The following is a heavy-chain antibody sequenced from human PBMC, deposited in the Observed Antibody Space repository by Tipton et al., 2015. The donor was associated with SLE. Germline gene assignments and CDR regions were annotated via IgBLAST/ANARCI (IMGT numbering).Heavy chain of an antibody. D-gene: IGHD3-3*01. CDR2: IYYSGTT. CDR1: GGSFSGYH. Sequence: TLSLTCAVYGGSFSGYHWSWIRQSPGRGLEWIGCIYYSGTTNYNPSLKSRVTISVDTPKNQFSLKLTSVTAADTAVYYCASSTYYDFWSGFNLFDPWGRGILVTVSS. CDR3: ASSTYYDFWSGFNLFDP. V-gene: IGHV4-59*07. J-gene: IGHJ5*02.